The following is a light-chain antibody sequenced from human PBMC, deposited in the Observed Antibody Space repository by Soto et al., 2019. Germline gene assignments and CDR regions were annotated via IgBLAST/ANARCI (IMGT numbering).Light chain of an antibody. CDR3: QQYTSYPWT. V-gene: IGKV1-5*01. Sequence: DIQMTQSPSTLSASVGDRATITCRASQSISSWLAWYQQKPGKAPKLLIYDASSLKSGVPSRFSGSGSGTEFTLTISSLQPDDFATYYCQQYTSYPWTFGQGTKVDIK. CDR2: DAS. CDR1: QSISSW. J-gene: IGKJ1*01.